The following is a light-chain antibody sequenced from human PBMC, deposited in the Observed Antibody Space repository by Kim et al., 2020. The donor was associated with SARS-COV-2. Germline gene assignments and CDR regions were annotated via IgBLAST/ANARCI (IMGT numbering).Light chain of an antibody. V-gene: IGLV1-51*01. J-gene: IGLJ2*01. CDR2: DNN. CDR1: NFNIGNNF. CDR3: GTWDTNLNAV. Sequence: PGQKVTISCSTSNFNIGNNFISWYQQLPGTAPKLLIYDNNRRPSGIPDRFSGSKSDTSATLGITGLQTGDEADYYCGTWDTNLNAVFGGGTQLTVL.